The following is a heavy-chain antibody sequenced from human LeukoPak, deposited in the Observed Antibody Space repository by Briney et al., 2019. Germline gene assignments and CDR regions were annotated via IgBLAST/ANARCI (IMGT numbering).Heavy chain of an antibody. D-gene: IGHD6-19*01. CDR3: TRGSSGRRDN. Sequence: ASVKVSCKSSGYTFTSCDINWVRQATGQGLEWMGWMNPNSGNTGYGQSFQGRITMTSDISIGTAYMELSNLTSEHTAIYYCTRGSSGRRDNWGQGTLVTVSA. V-gene: IGHV1-8*01. CDR1: GYTFTSCD. CDR2: MNPNSGNT. J-gene: IGHJ4*02.